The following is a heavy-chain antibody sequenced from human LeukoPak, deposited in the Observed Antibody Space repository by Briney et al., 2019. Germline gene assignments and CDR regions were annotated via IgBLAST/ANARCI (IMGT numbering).Heavy chain of an antibody. Sequence: RSGGSLRLSCAASGFTFSSYAMSWVRRAPGKGLEWVSVISGSGGSTYYADSVKGRFTISRDNSKNTLYLQMNSLRAEDTAVYYCAKGGLPWYCSGGSCYSGRNYYYYGMDVWGQGTTVTVSS. D-gene: IGHD2-15*01. CDR2: ISGSGGST. J-gene: IGHJ6*02. CDR1: GFTFSSYA. CDR3: AKGGLPWYCSGGSCYSGRNYYYYGMDV. V-gene: IGHV3-23*01.